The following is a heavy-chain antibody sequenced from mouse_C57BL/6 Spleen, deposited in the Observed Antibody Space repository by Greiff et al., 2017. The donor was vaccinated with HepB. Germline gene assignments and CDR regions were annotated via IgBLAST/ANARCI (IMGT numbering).Heavy chain of an antibody. CDR2: ISDGGSYT. V-gene: IGHV5-4*01. D-gene: IGHD1-1*01. J-gene: IGHJ2*01. CDR3: ARFTTVIDY. Sequence: EVQGVESGGGLVKPGGSLKLSCAASGFTFSSYAMSWVRQTPEKRLEWVATISDGGSYTYYPDNVKGRFTISRDNAKNNLYLQMSHLKSEDTAMYYWARFTTVIDYWGQGTTLTVSS. CDR1: GFTFSSYA.